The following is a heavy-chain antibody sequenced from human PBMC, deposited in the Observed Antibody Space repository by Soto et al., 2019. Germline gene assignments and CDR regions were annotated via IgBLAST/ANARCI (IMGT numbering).Heavy chain of an antibody. CDR2: ISGSGGST. V-gene: IGHV3-23*01. CDR3: AKRGVVTYCYYYGMDV. J-gene: IGHJ6*02. D-gene: IGHD3-3*01. Sequence: GGSLRLSCAASGFTFSSYAMSWVRQAPGKGLEWVSAISGSGGSTYYADSVKGRFTISRDNSKNTLYLQMNSLRAEDTAVYFCAKRGVVTYCYYYGMDVWGQGTTVTVSS. CDR1: GFTFSSYA.